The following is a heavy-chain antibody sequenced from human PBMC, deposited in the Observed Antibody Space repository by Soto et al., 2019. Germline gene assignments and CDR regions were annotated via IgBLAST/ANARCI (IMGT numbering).Heavy chain of an antibody. Sequence: QVQLVQSGAEVKKPGSSVKVSCKASGGTFSSYAIDWVRQAPGQGLEWMGGIIPIFGTPNYAQKFQGRVTITEDKSTSTAYMEVRSLRSEVTAVYYCARGWETVGATTPFAYWGQGTLVNVSS. J-gene: IGHJ4*02. D-gene: IGHD1-26*01. CDR2: IIPIFGTP. CDR1: GGTFSSYA. CDR3: ARGWETVGATTPFAY. V-gene: IGHV1-69*06.